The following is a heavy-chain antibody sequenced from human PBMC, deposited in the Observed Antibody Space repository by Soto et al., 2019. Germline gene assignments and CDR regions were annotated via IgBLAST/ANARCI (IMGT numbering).Heavy chain of an antibody. CDR1: GFTLDTYG. J-gene: IGHJ3*01. Sequence: QAQLVESGGGMVQPGGSLRLSCAVSGFTLDTYGMHWVRQAAGQGLEWVAVSWHDGRHLDYADSVRGRFSVFRDDSKNTLFLEMNGLRGDDTAVYYCARDGGACTPGECYSHGFDLWGQGTLVTVSS. CDR2: SWHDGRHL. D-gene: IGHD3-16*01. V-gene: IGHV3-33*01. CDR3: ARDGGACTPGECYSHGFDL.